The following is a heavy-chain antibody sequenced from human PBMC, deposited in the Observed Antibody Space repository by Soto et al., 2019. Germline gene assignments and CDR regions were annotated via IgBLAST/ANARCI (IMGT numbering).Heavy chain of an antibody. CDR3: ARRNSGYGGIDY. V-gene: IGHV4-59*01. Sequence: SETLSLTCTVSGGSISSYYWSWIRQPPGKGLEWIGYIYYSGSTNYNPSLKSRVTISVDTSKNQFSLKLSSVTAADTAVYYCARRNSGYGGIDYWGQGTLVTVSS. CDR2: IYYSGST. CDR1: GGSISSYY. J-gene: IGHJ4*02. D-gene: IGHD5-12*01.